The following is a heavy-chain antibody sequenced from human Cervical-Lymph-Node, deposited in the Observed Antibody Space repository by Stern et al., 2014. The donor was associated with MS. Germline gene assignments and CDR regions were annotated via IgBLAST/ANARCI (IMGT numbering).Heavy chain of an antibody. CDR3: ARQTTAWASDV. Sequence: DEQLVESGAELIRPGESLKISCKGSGYMFSIYCISWVLQMLGKSLEWMGLIYPGDYESLYGPSFQGQFTMSADKSTITAYLACGSLNASDTAMYFCARQTTAWASDVWGQGALVTVSS. J-gene: IGHJ4*02. V-gene: IGHV5-51*01. CDR2: IYPGDYES. CDR1: GYMFSIYC. D-gene: IGHD1-14*01.